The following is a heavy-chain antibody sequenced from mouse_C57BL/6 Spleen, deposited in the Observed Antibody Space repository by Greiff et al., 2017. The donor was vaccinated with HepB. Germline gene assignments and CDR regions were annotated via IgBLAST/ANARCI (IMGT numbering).Heavy chain of an antibody. CDR2: IYPGSGNT. V-gene: IGHV1-76*01. CDR3: ARRGGTGYFDV. J-gene: IGHJ1*03. CDR1: GYTFTDYY. Sequence: VQRVESGAELVRPGASVKLSCKASGYTFTDYYINWVKQRPGQGLEWIARIYPGSGNTYYNEKFKGKATLTAEKSSSTAYMQLSSLTSEDSAVYFCARRGGTGYFDVWGTGTTVTVSS. D-gene: IGHD3-3*01.